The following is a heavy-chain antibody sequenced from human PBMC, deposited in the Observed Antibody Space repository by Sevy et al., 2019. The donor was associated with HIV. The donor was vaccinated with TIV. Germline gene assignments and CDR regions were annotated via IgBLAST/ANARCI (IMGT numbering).Heavy chain of an antibody. CDR1: GGSISSGGYY. D-gene: IGHD1-26*01. V-gene: IGHV4-31*03. J-gene: IGHJ4*02. CDR3: ARSIDRGVHFDY. CDR2: IYYSGST. Sequence: SETLSLTCTVSGGSISSGGYYWSWIRQHPGKGLEWIGYIYYSGSTYYNPSLKSRVTISVDTSKNQFSLKLSSVTAADTAVYYCARSIDRGVHFDYWGQGTLVTVSS.